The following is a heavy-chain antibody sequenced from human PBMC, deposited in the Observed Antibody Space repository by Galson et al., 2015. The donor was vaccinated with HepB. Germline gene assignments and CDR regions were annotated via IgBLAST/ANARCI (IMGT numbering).Heavy chain of an antibody. Sequence: SLRLSCAASEFILSMYWMNWVRQAPGKGLEWVANIKEDGSEKNYVDSVKGRFTISRDNAKNSLYLQMNSLRAEDTAVYCCARVKRGEWYSFYYNGMDVWGQGTTVTVSS. J-gene: IGHJ6*02. CDR2: IKEDGSEK. D-gene: IGHD3-10*01. V-gene: IGHV3-7*05. CDR1: EFILSMYW. CDR3: ARVKRGEWYSFYYNGMDV.